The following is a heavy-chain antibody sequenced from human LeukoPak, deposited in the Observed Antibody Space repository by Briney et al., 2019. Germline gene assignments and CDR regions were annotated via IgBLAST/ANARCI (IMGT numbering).Heavy chain of an antibody. CDR2: IYPGDSDT. J-gene: IGHJ6*02. V-gene: IGHV5-51*01. CDR3: ARQLPSLSVEVPAAYYYYYGMDV. CDR1: GYSFTSYW. Sequence: GESLKISCKGSGYSFTSYWIGWVRQMPGKGLEWMGIIYPGDSDTRYSPSFQGQVTISADKSISTAYLQWSSLKASDTAMYYCARQLPSLSVEVPAAYYYYYGMDVWGQGTTVTVSS. D-gene: IGHD2-2*01.